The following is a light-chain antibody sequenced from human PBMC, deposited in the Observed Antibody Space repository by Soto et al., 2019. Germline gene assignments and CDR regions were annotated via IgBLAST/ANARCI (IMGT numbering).Light chain of an antibody. CDR3: LQYINWPFT. CDR1: QSVSSN. Sequence: EIVMTQSPGTLSVSPGERVTLSCRASQSVSSNLAWYQQKPGQAPRLLLYGASTRATGIPARFSGSGSGTEFTLTISSLQSEDFAVYYCLQYINWPFTFGQGTRLE. CDR2: GAS. J-gene: IGKJ5*01. V-gene: IGKV3-15*01.